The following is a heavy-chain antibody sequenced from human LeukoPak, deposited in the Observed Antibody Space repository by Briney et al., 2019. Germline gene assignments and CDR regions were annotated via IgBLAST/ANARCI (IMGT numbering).Heavy chain of an antibody. CDR2: IIAIFGTA. D-gene: IGHD2-2*01. Sequence: SVKVSCKASGGTFSSYAISWVRQAPGQGLEWMGGIIAIFGTANYAQKFQDRVTITPDESRSTGYMEVSSLRSEDTAVYYCARAGYCSSTSCIPDAFDIWGQGTMVTASS. J-gene: IGHJ3*02. V-gene: IGHV1-69*13. CDR3: ARAGYCSSTSCIPDAFDI. CDR1: GGTFSSYA.